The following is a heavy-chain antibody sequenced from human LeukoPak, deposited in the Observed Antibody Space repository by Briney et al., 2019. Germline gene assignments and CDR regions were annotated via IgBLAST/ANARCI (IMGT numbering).Heavy chain of an antibody. J-gene: IGHJ6*02. Sequence: SGGSLRLSCAASGFTVSSDYMSWVRQAPGKGLEWVSVIYSGGSTYYADSVKGRFTISRDNSKNTLYLQMNSLRAEDTAVYYCARVNTLGMDVWGQGTTVTVSS. CDR1: GFTVSSDY. V-gene: IGHV3-53*01. CDR2: IYSGGST. CDR3: ARVNTLGMDV. D-gene: IGHD2-2*02.